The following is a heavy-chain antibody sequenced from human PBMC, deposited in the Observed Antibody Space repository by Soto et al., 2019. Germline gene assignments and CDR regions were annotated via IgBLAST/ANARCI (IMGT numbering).Heavy chain of an antibody. CDR2: IVVGSGDT. V-gene: IGHV1-58*01. J-gene: IGHJ6*02. CDR1: GFTFASCA. CDR3: AATIIAAVGTGYYYGMDV. D-gene: IGHD6-13*01. Sequence: EASVEVSCKASGFTFASCAVRWVRQARGQRLEWIGWIVVGSGDTNSAQKFQERVTITRDMSTSTAYIELSSLRSEDTAVYYCAATIIAAVGTGYYYGMDVWGQGTTVTVSS.